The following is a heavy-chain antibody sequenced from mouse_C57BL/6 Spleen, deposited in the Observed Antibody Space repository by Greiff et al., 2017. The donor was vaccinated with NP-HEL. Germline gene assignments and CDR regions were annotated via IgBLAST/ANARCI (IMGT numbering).Heavy chain of an antibody. D-gene: IGHD1-2*01. J-gene: IGHJ4*01. CDR2: IHPNSGST. V-gene: IGHV1-64*01. Sequence: VKLQESGAELVKPGASVKLSCKASGYTFTSYWMHWVKQRPGQGLEWIGMIHPNSGSTNYDEKFKSKATLTVDKSSSTAYMQLSSLTSEDSAVYYCARWLYYAMDYWGQGTSVTVSS. CDR1: GYTFTSYW. CDR3: ARWLYYAMDY.